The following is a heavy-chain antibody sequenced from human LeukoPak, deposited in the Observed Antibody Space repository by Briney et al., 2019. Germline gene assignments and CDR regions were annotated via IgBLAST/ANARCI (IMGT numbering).Heavy chain of an antibody. D-gene: IGHD6-19*01. CDR1: GFTLRTYA. CDR2: ISGSDGST. Sequence: PGGSLRLSCAASGFTLRTYAMSWVRQAPGKGLEWVSAISGSDGSTYYADSVKGRFTTSRDNSKNTLYLQMNSLRAEDTAVYYCAKDLRSAWYYFDDWGQGTLVTVSS. V-gene: IGHV3-23*01. CDR3: AKDLRSAWYYFDD. J-gene: IGHJ4*02.